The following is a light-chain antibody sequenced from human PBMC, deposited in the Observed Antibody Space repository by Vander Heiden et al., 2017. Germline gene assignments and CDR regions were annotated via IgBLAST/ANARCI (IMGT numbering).Light chain of an antibody. V-gene: IGKV3-11*01. CDR3: QQRSNWPLT. Sequence: EIVLTPSPATLSLSPGERATLSCRAKSQSGSSYLAWYQQKPGQAPRLLIYDASNRATGIPARFSGSGSGTDFTLTISSLEPEDFAVYYCQQRSNWPLTFGGGTKVEIK. J-gene: IGKJ4*01. CDR1: QSGSSY. CDR2: DAS.